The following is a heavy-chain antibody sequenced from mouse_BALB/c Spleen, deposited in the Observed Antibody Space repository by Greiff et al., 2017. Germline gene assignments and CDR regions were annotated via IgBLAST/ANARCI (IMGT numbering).Heavy chain of an antibody. CDR3: ARFGNYYAMDY. J-gene: IGHJ4*01. Sequence: QVQLKQSGPQLVRPGASVKISCKASGYSFTSYWMHWVKQRPGQGLEWIGMIDPSDSETRLNQKFKDKATLTVDKSSSTAYMQLSSPTSEDSAVYYCARFGNYYAMDYWGQGTSVTVSS. D-gene: IGHD1-1*02. V-gene: IGHV1S126*01. CDR2: IDPSDSET. CDR1: GYSFTSYW.